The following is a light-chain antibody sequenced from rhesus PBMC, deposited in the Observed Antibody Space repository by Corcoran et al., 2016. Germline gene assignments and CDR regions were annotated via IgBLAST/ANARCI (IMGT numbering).Light chain of an antibody. Sequence: DIVMTQTPLSLPISPGEPASIPCRSSQSLLHSNGNTYLHWYLQTPVRSPQLLIYGGCHRASGVPDRVSGCGSGTDFTLKISKVGAEGVGVYCCVQANTFPYSFDQGTKVEVK. CDR1: QSLLHSNGNTY. CDR3: VQANTFPYS. J-gene: IGKJ2*01. CDR2: GGC. V-gene: IGKV2-72*01.